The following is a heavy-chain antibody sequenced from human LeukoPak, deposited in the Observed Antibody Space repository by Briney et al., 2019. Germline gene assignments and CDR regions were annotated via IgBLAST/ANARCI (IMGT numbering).Heavy chain of an antibody. CDR2: INHSGST. CDR3: ARVGIRLDI. V-gene: IGHV4-34*01. Sequence: PSETLSLTCTVSGGSISSYYWSWIRQPPGKGLEWIGEINHSGSTNYNPSLKSRVTISVDTSKNQFSLKLSSVTAADTAVYYCARVGIRLDIWGQGTMVTVSS. CDR1: GGSISSYY. D-gene: IGHD5-18*01. J-gene: IGHJ3*02.